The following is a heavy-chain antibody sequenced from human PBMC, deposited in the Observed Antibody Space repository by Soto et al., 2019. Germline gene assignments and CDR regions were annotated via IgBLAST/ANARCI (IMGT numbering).Heavy chain of an antibody. CDR3: ARQYYYDSSGYPVKNSY. Sequence: PSETLSLTCTVSGVSISSSSYYWGWIRQPPGKGLEWIGSIYYSGSTYYNPSLKSRVTISVDTSKNQFSLKLSSVTAADTAVYYCARQYYYDSSGYPVKNSYWGQGTLVTVSS. CDR1: GVSISSSSYY. CDR2: IYYSGST. J-gene: IGHJ4*02. D-gene: IGHD3-22*01. V-gene: IGHV4-39*01.